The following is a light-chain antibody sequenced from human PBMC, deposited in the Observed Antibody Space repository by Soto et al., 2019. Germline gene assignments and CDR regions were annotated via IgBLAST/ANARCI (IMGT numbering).Light chain of an antibody. CDR1: TGAVTSGHY. J-gene: IGLJ2*01. V-gene: IGLV7-46*01. CDR3: LLSYSRARPVV. Sequence: QAVVTQEPSLTVSPGGTVTLTCGSSTGAVTSGHYPYWFQQKPGQAPRTLIYDTSNKHSWTPARFSGSLLGGKAALTLSGAQPEDEAEYYCLLSYSRARPVVFGGGTQLTVL. CDR2: DTS.